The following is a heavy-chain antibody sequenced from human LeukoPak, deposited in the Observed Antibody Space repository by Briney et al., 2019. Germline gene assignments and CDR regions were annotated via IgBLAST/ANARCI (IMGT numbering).Heavy chain of an antibody. Sequence: GGSLRLSCAASGFPFSSYAMSWVRRAPVKGLEWVSVISASGGSTDYAGSVKGRFTISRDNSKNTLYLQMNSLRAEDTAVYYCARNYDSSGYVFDYWGQGTLVTVSS. CDR3: ARNYDSSGYVFDY. CDR1: GFPFSSYA. D-gene: IGHD3-22*01. V-gene: IGHV3-23*01. J-gene: IGHJ4*02. CDR2: ISASGGST.